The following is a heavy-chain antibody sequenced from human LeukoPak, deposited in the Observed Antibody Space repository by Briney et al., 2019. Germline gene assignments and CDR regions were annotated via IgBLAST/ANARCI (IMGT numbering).Heavy chain of an antibody. CDR2: INADSSTI. Sequence: PGESLRLSCAASGFTFSTYNMNWVRQAPGKGLEWISYINADSSTIQYADSVRGRFTISRDNAENSLYLQMNSLRADDTALYYCVRGFRGGPFDYWGQGTLVTVSS. V-gene: IGHV3-48*04. CDR3: VRGFRGGPFDY. J-gene: IGHJ4*02. CDR1: GFTFSTYN. D-gene: IGHD3-10*01.